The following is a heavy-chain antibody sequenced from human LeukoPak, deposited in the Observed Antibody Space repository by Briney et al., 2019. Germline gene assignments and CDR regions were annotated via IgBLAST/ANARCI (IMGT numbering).Heavy chain of an antibody. V-gene: IGHV4-61*01. J-gene: IGHJ4*02. CDR1: GGSVSSGSYY. D-gene: IGHD4/OR15-4a*01. CDR2: IYYSGST. CDR3: ATQVRPRAPIDY. Sequence: SETLSLTCTVSGGSVSSGSYYWSWIRQPPGKGLEWIGYIYYSGSTNYNPSLKSRVTISVDTSKNQFSLKLSSVTAADTAVYYCATQVRPRAPIDYWGQGTLVTVPS.